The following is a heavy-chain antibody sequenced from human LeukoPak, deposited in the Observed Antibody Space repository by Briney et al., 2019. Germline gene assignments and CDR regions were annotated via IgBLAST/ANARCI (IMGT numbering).Heavy chain of an antibody. CDR3: TRVGYIDEGIDY. D-gene: IGHD5-24*01. Sequence: PGGSLRLSCAASGFTFSSYAMSWVRQAPGKGLEWVSAISGSGGSTYYADSVKGRFTISRDNAKNSLYLQMNSLRAEDTAIYYCTRVGYIDEGIDYWGQGPLVTVSS. V-gene: IGHV3-23*01. CDR2: ISGSGGST. J-gene: IGHJ4*02. CDR1: GFTFSSYA.